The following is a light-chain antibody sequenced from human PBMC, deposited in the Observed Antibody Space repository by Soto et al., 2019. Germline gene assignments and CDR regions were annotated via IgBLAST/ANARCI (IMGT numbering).Light chain of an antibody. CDR2: GVT. Sequence: QAVLRQPTSVSWSPGQSITIACTGNHNDIGTYDYVSWYQQHPGRAPRLLIHGVTTRPSGISGRFSASKSGLTASLTISGLQPEEAADYYCSSFTSNSIYVFGPGTKAPS. J-gene: IGLJ1*01. CDR3: SSFTSNSIYV. CDR1: HNDIGTYDY. V-gene: IGLV2-14*03.